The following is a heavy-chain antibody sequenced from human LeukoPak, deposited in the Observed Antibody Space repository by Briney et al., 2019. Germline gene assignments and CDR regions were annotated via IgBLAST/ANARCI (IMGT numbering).Heavy chain of an antibody. CDR3: ARGATVTYYFDH. Sequence: GGSLRLSCAASGFTFSDYEMNWVRQAPGKGLEWLSYISTSGRTVKYADSVKGRFTISRDNARSSLFLQMSNLRVEDTAVYFCARGATVTYYFDHWGQGILVAVSS. J-gene: IGHJ4*02. D-gene: IGHD4-17*01. CDR1: GFTFSDYE. CDR2: ISTSGRTV. V-gene: IGHV3-48*03.